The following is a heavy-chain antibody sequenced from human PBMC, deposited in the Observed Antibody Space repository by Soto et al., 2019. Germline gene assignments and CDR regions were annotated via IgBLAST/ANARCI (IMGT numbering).Heavy chain of an antibody. J-gene: IGHJ6*02. CDR1: GFTFSSSV. CDR3: AKASIAAAGYPDYYYGMDV. D-gene: IGHD6-13*01. CDR2: ISGSGGST. Sequence: PGGSLRLSCAASGFTFSSSVMSWVRQAPGKGLEWVSAISGSGGSTYYADSVKGRFTISRDNSKNTLYLQMNSLRAEDTAVYYCAKASIAAAGYPDYYYGMDVWGQGTTVTVSS. V-gene: IGHV3-23*01.